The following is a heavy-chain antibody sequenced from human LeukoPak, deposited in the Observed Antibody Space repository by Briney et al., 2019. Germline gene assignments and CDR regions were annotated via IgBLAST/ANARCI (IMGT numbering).Heavy chain of an antibody. CDR1: GFTFSSYW. CDR2: IKQDGSEK. CDR3: ARGPAGTFFRYFDY. V-gene: IGHV3-7*01. Sequence: GGSLRLSCAASGFTFSSYWMSWVRQAPGKGLEWVANIKQDGSEKYYVDSVKGRFTISRDNAKNSLYLQMNSLRAEDTALYYCARGPAGTFFRYFDYWGQGTLVTVSS. J-gene: IGHJ4*02. D-gene: IGHD6-13*01.